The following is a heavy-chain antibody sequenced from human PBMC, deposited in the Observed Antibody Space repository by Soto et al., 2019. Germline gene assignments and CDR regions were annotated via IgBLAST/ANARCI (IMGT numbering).Heavy chain of an antibody. CDR1: GGSIYRSGYY. Sequence: SETLSLTCTVSGGSIYRSGYYWGWIRQPPGRGLEWIGNIDYNGVTYSNPSLKSRVTISRDTSKNQISLKLTSVTAADTALYYCGKVLVGATGHTDSDSWGPGTLVTSPQ. CDR2: IDYNGVT. CDR3: GKVLVGATGHTDSDS. V-gene: IGHV4-39*01. J-gene: IGHJ4*02. D-gene: IGHD2-15*01.